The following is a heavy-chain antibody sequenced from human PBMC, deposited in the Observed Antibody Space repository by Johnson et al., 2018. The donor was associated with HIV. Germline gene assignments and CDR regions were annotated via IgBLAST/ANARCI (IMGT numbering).Heavy chain of an antibody. D-gene: IGHD5-24*01. J-gene: IGHJ3*02. Sequence: VQLVESGGGLVQPGGYLRLSCAASGFTFSSYWMSWVRQAPGKGLEWVANIKQDGSNKYYADSVKGRFTISRDNSKNTLYLQMNSLRAEDTAVYYCARACRDGYTCDAFDIWGQGTMVTVSS. CDR1: GFTFSSYW. CDR2: IKQDGSNK. CDR3: ARACRDGYTCDAFDI. V-gene: IGHV3-7*01.